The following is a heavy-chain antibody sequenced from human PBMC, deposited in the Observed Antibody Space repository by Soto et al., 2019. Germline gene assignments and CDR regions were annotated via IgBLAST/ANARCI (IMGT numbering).Heavy chain of an antibody. CDR3: ANGVGTYCGGDCYPVTDY. CDR1: GFTFSSYG. D-gene: IGHD2-21*02. CDR2: ISYDGSNK. V-gene: IGHV3-30*18. J-gene: IGHJ4*02. Sequence: QVQLVESGGGVVQPGRSLRLSCAASGFTFSSYGMHWVRQAPGKGLEWVAVISYDGSNKYYADSVKGRFTISRDNSKNTLYLQMNSLRAEDTAVYYCANGVGTYCGGDCYPVTDYWGQGTLVTVSS.